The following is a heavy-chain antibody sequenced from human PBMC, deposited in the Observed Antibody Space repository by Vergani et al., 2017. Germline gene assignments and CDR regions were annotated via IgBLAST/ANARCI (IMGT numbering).Heavy chain of an antibody. CDR1: GFTVSSNY. J-gene: IGHJ6*02. CDR3: ARVSGGTWNYYYGMDV. V-gene: IGHV3-53*01. D-gene: IGHD2-15*01. Sequence: EVQLVESGGGLVKPGGSLRLSCAASGFTVSSNYMSWVRQAPGKGLEWVSVIYSGGSTYYADSVKGRFTISRDNSKNTLYLQMNSLRAEDTAVYYCARVSGGTWNYYYGMDVWGQGTTVTVSS. CDR2: IYSGGST.